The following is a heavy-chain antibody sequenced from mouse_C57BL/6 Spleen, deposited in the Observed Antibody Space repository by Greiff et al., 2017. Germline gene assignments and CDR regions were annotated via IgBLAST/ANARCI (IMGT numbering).Heavy chain of an antibody. V-gene: IGHV1-18*01. J-gene: IGHJ1*03. CDR3: ARLTPYWYFDV. CDR1: GYTFTDYN. CDR2: INPNNGGT. D-gene: IGHD4-1*01. Sequence: EVKLQASGPELVKPGASVKIPCKASGYTFTDYNMDWVKQSHGKSLEWIGDINPNNGGTIYNQKFKGKATLTVDKSSSTAYMELRSLTSEDTAVYYCARLTPYWYFDVWGTGTTVTVSS.